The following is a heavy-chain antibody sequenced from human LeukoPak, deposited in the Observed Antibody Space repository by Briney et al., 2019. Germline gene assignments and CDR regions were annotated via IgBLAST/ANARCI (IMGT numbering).Heavy chain of an antibody. V-gene: IGHV4-39*01. J-gene: IGHJ4*02. CDR1: GGSISSSSYY. D-gene: IGHD2-15*01. CDR3: ARPYCSAGNCYSNFDS. Sequence: SETLSLTCTVSGGSISSSSYYWGWIRQPPGKGLEWVGSIYYSGSTYYNPSLKSRVTISVDTSKNQFSLKLSSVTAADTAVYYCARPYCSAGNCYSNFDSWGQGTLVTVSS. CDR2: IYYSGST.